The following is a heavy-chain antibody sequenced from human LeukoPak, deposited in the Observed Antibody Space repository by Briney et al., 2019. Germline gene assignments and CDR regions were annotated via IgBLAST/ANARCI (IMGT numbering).Heavy chain of an antibody. D-gene: IGHD2-2*01. J-gene: IGHJ6*02. Sequence: PGGSLRLSCAASGFTFSSYSMNWVRQAPGKGLEWVSSISTSSSYIYYADLVKGRFTISRDNAKNSLYLQMNSLRAEDTAVYYCARRPYCSSTSCSSRGGRRYYYGMDVWGQGTTVTVSS. CDR2: ISTSSSYI. CDR3: ARRPYCSSTSCSSRGGRRYYYGMDV. V-gene: IGHV3-21*01. CDR1: GFTFSSYS.